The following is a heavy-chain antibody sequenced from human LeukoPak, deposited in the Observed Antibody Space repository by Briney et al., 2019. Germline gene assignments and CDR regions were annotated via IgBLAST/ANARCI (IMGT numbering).Heavy chain of an antibody. CDR3: AKTTDNYYYYYMDV. J-gene: IGHJ6*03. CDR1: GFTFSSYE. Sequence: PGGSLRLSCAASGFTFSSYEMNWVRQAPGKGLEWVSYISSSGSPIYYADSVKGRFTISRDNAKNSLYLQMNSLRAEDTAVYYCAKTTDNYYYYYMDVWGKGTTITVSS. D-gene: IGHD4-17*01. CDR2: ISSSGSPI. V-gene: IGHV3-48*03.